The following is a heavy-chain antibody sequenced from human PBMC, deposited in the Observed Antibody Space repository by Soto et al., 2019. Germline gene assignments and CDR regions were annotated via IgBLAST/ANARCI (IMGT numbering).Heavy chain of an antibody. V-gene: IGHV1-69*02. Sequence: SVKLSCKASGGTFSSYTISWVRQAPGQGLEWMGRIIPILGIANYAQKFQGRVTITADKSTSTAYMELSSLRSEDTAVYYCARGPPSSGYYFYFDYWGQGTLVTVSS. J-gene: IGHJ4*02. CDR3: ARGPPSSGYYFYFDY. D-gene: IGHD3-22*01. CDR2: IIPILGIA. CDR1: GGTFSSYT.